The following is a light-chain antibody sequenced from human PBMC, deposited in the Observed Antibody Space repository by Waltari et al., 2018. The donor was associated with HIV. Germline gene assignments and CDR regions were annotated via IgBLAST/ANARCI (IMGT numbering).Light chain of an antibody. Sequence: QSALTQPPSASGSPGQSVTIPCTGTSSYVGRSDYVSWYQQHPGKAPQLLIYEVNKRPSGVPDRFSGSKSGNTASLTASGLQAEDEAEYSCTSYAGINPVAFGGGTKLTVL. J-gene: IGLJ2*01. CDR2: EVN. V-gene: IGLV2-8*01. CDR3: TSYAGINPVA. CDR1: SSYVGRSDY.